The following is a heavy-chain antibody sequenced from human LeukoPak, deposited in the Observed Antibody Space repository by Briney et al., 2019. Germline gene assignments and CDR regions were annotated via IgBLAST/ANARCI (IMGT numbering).Heavy chain of an antibody. V-gene: IGHV4-30-4*01. CDR3: AREGLYRSNPFDY. Sequence: SQTLSLTCAVSGGSISSGGYSWSWIRQPPGKGLEWIGYIYYSGSTYYNPSLKSRVTISVDTSKNQFSLKLSSVTAADTAVYYCAREGLYRSNPFDYWGQGTLGTVSS. D-gene: IGHD4-11*01. J-gene: IGHJ4*02. CDR1: GGSISSGGYS. CDR2: IYYSGST.